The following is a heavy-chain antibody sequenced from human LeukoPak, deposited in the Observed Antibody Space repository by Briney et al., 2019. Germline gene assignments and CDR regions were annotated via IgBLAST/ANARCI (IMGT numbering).Heavy chain of an antibody. CDR2: IKLDGSEK. CDR1: GFSFSSYW. Sequence: EGSLRLSSAASGFSFSSYWMSWVRQAPGKGPEWVATIKLDGSEKYYVDSVKGRFTISRDNAKNSLYLQMNSLRAEDTAVYYCARDRSDILTGYNDAFDMWGQGTMVTVSS. J-gene: IGHJ3*02. V-gene: IGHV3-7*01. CDR3: ARDRSDILTGYNDAFDM. D-gene: IGHD3-9*01.